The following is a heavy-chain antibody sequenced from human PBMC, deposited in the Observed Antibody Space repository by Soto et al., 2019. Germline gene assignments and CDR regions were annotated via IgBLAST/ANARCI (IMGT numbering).Heavy chain of an antibody. D-gene: IGHD3-9*01. Sequence: SETLSLTCTVSGGSISSYYWSWIRQPAGKGLEWIGRIYTSGSTNYDPSLKSRATMSVDTSKNQFSLKLSSVTAADTAVYYCARDSPPTGYQYYYYYGMDVWGQGTTVTVSS. CDR2: IYTSGST. V-gene: IGHV4-4*07. CDR3: ARDSPPTGYQYYYYYGMDV. CDR1: GGSISSYY. J-gene: IGHJ6*02.